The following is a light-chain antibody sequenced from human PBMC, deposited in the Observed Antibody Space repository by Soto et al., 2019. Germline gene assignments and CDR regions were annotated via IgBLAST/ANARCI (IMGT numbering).Light chain of an antibody. Sequence: QSVLTQPPSVSGAPGQRVPISCTGSSSNIGAGYDVHWYQQLPGTAPKLLIYGNSNRPSGVPDRFSGSKSGTSASLAITGLQAEDEADYYCQSYESSLSGYVFGTGTKLTVL. V-gene: IGLV1-40*01. CDR3: QSYESSLSGYV. CDR2: GNS. J-gene: IGLJ1*01. CDR1: SSNIGAGYD.